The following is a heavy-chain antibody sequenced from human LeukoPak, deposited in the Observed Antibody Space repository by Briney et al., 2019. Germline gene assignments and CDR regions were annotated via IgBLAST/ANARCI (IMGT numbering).Heavy chain of an antibody. CDR3: ATGNYGGNSGVLGYFQH. D-gene: IGHD4-23*01. J-gene: IGHJ1*01. CDR2: FDPEDGET. CDR1: GYTLTELS. Sequence: ASVKVSCKVSGYTLTELSMHWVRQAPGKGLVWMGGFDPEDGETIYAQKFQGRVTMTEDTSTDTAYMELSSLRSEDTAVYYCATGNYGGNSGVLGYFQHWGQGTLVTVSS. V-gene: IGHV1-24*01.